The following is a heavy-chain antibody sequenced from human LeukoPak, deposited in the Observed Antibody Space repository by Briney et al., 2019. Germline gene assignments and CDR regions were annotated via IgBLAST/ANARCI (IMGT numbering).Heavy chain of an antibody. CDR1: GFTFSTYS. V-gene: IGHV3-48*01. D-gene: IGHD3-3*01. CDR2: ISSSSSTI. Sequence: PGGSLRLSCSASGFTFSTYSINWVRQAPGKGLEWVSDISSSSSTIYYADSVKGRFTISRDNAKNSLYLEMNSLRAEDTAVYYCARTYYDFWSGYYSHEGNPFDYWGQGTLVTVSS. CDR3: ARTYYDFWSGYYSHEGNPFDY. J-gene: IGHJ4*02.